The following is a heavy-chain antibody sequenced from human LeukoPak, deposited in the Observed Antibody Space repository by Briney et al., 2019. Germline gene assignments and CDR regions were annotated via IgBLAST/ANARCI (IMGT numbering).Heavy chain of an antibody. CDR1: GFTFSSYA. CDR2: ISGTSDST. Sequence: GGSLRLSCAASGFTFSSYAMSWVRQAPGKGLEWVSAISGTSDSTYYVDSVQGRFTISRDNSKNTLFLEMNSLRAEDTAVYYCAKSSRIGVGAIAPADYWGQGTLVTVSS. D-gene: IGHD1-26*01. CDR3: AKSSRIGVGAIAPADY. V-gene: IGHV3-23*01. J-gene: IGHJ4*02.